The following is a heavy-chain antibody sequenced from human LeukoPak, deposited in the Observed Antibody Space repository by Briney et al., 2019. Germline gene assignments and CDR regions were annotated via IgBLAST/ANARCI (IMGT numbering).Heavy chain of an antibody. V-gene: IGHV4-59*05. Sequence: SETLSLTCTVSGGSISSYYWSWIRQPPGKGLEWIGSIYYSGSTYYNPSLKSRVTISVDTSKNQFSLKLSSVTAADTAVYYCARLNDVLLWFGELPARVSYFDYWGQGTLVTVSS. J-gene: IGHJ4*02. CDR1: GGSISSYY. CDR2: IYYSGST. CDR3: ARLNDVLLWFGELPARVSYFDY. D-gene: IGHD3-10*01.